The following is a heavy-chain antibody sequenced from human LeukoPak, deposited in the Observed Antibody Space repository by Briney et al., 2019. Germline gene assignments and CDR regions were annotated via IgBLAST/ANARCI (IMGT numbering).Heavy chain of an antibody. CDR3: AKDKAPGSWHTPRNF. V-gene: IGHV3-23*01. CDR1: GFTFRTYA. Sequence: GGSLRLSCAASGFTFRTYAMSWVRQAPGKGLEWVSGISDSGDGTYYAESVKGRFTISRDNSKNTVFLQMNSLRADDTAKYYCAKDKAPGSWHTPRNFWGQGTLVTVSS. CDR2: ISDSGDGT. J-gene: IGHJ4*02. D-gene: IGHD6-13*01.